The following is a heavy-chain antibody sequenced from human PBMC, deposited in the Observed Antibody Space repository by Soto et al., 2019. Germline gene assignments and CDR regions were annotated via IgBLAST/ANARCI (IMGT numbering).Heavy chain of an antibody. D-gene: IGHD2-15*01. CDR2: IIPIFGTA. CDR1: GGTFSTYA. J-gene: IGHJ6*02. V-gene: IGHV1-69*13. CDR3: ARTPPPVRGPMDV. Sequence: SLKLSCKACGGTFSTYAISCWRQAPEQGLEWMGGIIPIFGTANSAQKFQGRVTITADESTSTAYMEPRSLRSEYTAVYYCARTPPPVRGPMDVWGQGTTVTVSS.